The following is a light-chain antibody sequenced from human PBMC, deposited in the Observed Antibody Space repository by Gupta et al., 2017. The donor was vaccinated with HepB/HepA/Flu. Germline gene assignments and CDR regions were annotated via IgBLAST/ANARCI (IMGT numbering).Light chain of an antibody. CDR1: SSNVGNQG. Sequence: QGGLTQPPSVSKGLRQTATLTCTGDSSNVGNQGAAWLQQHQGHPPKLLSYRNNKRPSGISERFSASRSGNTASLTITGLQPEDEADYYCSSWDTSLSTWVFGGGIKLTVL. J-gene: IGLJ3*02. CDR2: RNN. V-gene: IGLV10-54*04. CDR3: SSWDTSLSTWV.